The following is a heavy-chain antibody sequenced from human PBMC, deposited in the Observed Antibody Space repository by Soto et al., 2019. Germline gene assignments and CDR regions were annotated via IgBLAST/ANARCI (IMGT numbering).Heavy chain of an antibody. D-gene: IGHD6-19*01. Sequence: ASETLSLTCAVYVGSFSGYYWSWIRQPPGKGLEWIGEINHSGSTNYNPSLKSRVTISVDTSKNQFSLKLSSVTAADTAVYYCARGTRIAVAGTGIGNYYYGMDVWGQGTTVTVSS. CDR2: INHSGST. CDR3: ARGTRIAVAGTGIGNYYYGMDV. CDR1: VGSFSGYY. J-gene: IGHJ6*02. V-gene: IGHV4-34*01.